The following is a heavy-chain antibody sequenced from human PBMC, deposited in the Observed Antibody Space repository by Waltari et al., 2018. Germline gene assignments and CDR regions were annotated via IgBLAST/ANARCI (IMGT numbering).Heavy chain of an antibody. CDR2: FCYSGST. V-gene: IGHV4-39*01. D-gene: IGHD2-21*01. J-gene: IGHJ4*02. CDR3: ARHQVYCGDDRCYPPFDH. Sequence: QLQLQELGPGLVNPSETLLLTCTVSGGSISTKTYYWGWIRQPPGKGLEWIGSFCYSGSTSFNPALKSRVHISVDSAKNQFSLKLNSVTAADAALYYCARHQVYCGDDRCYPPFDHWGQGTLVNVSS. CDR1: GGSISTKTYY.